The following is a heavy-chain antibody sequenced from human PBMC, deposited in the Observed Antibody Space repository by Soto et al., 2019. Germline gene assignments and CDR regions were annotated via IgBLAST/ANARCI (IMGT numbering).Heavy chain of an antibody. CDR2: ISDSSTTI. J-gene: IGHJ5*02. CDR1: GFTFSNYG. Sequence: EVQLVESGGDLVQPGGSLRLSCAASGFTFSNYGMNWVRQAPGKGLEWVSFISDSSTTIYYADSVKGRFTISRDNAKNSLYLQNNRLAEEGTGVYYCARETRGTPVGPWGQGTLVTVSS. V-gene: IGHV3-48*02. CDR3: ARETRGTPVGP. D-gene: IGHD3-16*01.